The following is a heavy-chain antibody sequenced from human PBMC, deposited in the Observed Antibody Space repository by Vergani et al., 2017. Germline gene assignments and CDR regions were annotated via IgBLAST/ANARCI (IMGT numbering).Heavy chain of an antibody. D-gene: IGHD3-16*01. CDR2: ISAYNGNT. V-gene: IGHV1-18*01. Sequence: QVQLVQSGAEVKKPGASVTVSCKASGYTFTSYGISWVRQAPGQGLEWMGWISAYNGNTNYAQKLQGRVTMTTDTSTSTAYMELRSLRSDDTAVYYCARAWVYTDPIYSPTPNWFDPWGQGTLVTVSS. CDR3: ARAWVYTDPIYSPTPNWFDP. CDR1: GYTFTSYG. J-gene: IGHJ5*02.